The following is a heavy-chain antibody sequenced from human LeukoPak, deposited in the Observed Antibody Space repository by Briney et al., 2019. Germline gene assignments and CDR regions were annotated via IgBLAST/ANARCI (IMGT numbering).Heavy chain of an antibody. CDR2: INPDSGGT. Sequence: GASVKVSCKASGYTFTGYYMHWVRQAPGQGLEWMGWINPDSGGTIYAQNFQGRVTMTRDTSISTAYMELSSLRSDDTAVYYCARDLGDTYGSVGDFDYWGQGTLVPVSS. D-gene: IGHD3-10*01. J-gene: IGHJ4*02. CDR3: ARDLGDTYGSVGDFDY. V-gene: IGHV1-2*02. CDR1: GYTFTGYY.